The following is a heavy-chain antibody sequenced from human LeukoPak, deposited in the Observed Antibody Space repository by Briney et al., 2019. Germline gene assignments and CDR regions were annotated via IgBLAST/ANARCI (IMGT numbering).Heavy chain of an antibody. V-gene: IGHV1-69*13. CDR1: GGTFSSYA. J-gene: IGHJ6*02. Sequence: GASVKVSCKASGGTFSSYAISWVRQAPGQGLEWMGGIIPIFGTANYAQKFRGRVTITADESTRTVYMELSSLRSEDTAVYYCAEGPSEYSSSSLYYYYGMDVWGQGTTVTVSS. CDR2: IIPIFGTA. D-gene: IGHD6-6*01. CDR3: AEGPSEYSSSSLYYYYGMDV.